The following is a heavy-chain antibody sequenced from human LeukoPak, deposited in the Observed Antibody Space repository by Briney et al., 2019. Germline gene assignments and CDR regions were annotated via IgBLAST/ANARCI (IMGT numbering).Heavy chain of an antibody. Sequence: ASVKVSCKVSGYTLTELSMHWVRQAPGKGLEWMGGFDPEDGETIYAQKFQGRVTMTEDTSTDTAYMELSSLRSEDTAVYYCATFPKLIVVVIPYYRSQDAFDIWGQGTMVTVSS. CDR3: ATFPKLIVVVIPYYRSQDAFDI. D-gene: IGHD2-21*01. V-gene: IGHV1-24*01. CDR1: GYTLTELS. CDR2: FDPEDGET. J-gene: IGHJ3*02.